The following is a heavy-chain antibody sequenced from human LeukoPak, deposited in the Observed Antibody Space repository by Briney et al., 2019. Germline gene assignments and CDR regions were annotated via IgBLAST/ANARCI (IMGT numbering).Heavy chain of an antibody. J-gene: IGHJ6*03. Sequence: GGSLRLSCAVSGYTFSSYWMSWVRQAPGKGLEWVSAISGSGGSTYYADSVKGRFTISRDNSKNTLYPQMNSLRAEDTAVYYCAKAGGDSFYYYYYYYMDVWGKGTTVTISS. CDR1: GYTFSSYW. V-gene: IGHV3-23*01. CDR2: ISGSGGST. CDR3: AKAGGDSFYYYYYYYMDV. D-gene: IGHD4-17*01.